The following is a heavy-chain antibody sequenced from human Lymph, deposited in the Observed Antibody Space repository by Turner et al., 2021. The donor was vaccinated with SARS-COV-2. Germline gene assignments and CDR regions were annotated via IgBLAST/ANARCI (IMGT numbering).Heavy chain of an antibody. CDR3: ARDQYYDSSGYFFFRASYFDL. D-gene: IGHD3-22*01. Sequence: EVQLVESGGGLVQPGGSLRLPCAASGFSFRSHEMNWVRQDPGKGLEWVSYISSSGGTINYADSVKGRFTISRDNAENSLYLQMNSLRAEDTAVYYCARDQYYDSSGYFFFRASYFDLWGRGTLVTVSS. V-gene: IGHV3-48*03. J-gene: IGHJ2*01. CDR1: GFSFRSHE. CDR2: ISSSGGTI.